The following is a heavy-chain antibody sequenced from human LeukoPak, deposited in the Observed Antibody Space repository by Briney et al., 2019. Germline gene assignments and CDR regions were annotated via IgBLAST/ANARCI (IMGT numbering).Heavy chain of an antibody. CDR1: GFTLSSYS. Sequence: GGSLRLSSAATGFTLSSYSMTWVRQAPGKGLEWVSSITSSSIYIYYADSVKGRFTVSRDNARNSLYLQMNSLRAEDTAVYYCARPRGSSGWYGDGFDIWGQGAMVTVSP. D-gene: IGHD6-19*01. CDR3: ARPRGSSGWYGDGFDI. V-gene: IGHV3-21*06. CDR2: ITSSSIYI. J-gene: IGHJ3*02.